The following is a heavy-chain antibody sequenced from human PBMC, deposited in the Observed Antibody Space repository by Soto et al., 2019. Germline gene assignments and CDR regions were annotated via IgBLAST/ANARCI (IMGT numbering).Heavy chain of an antibody. Sequence: GGSLRLSCAASGFTFSSYGMHWVRQAPGKGLEWVAVISYDGSNKYYADSVKGRFTISRDNSKNTLYLQMNSLRAEDTAVYYCTTDLWRIAVVVGSTGYFNPWGQGTPVTAPQ. J-gene: IGHJ5*02. V-gene: IGHV3-30*03. D-gene: IGHD2-15*01. CDR1: GFTFSSYG. CDR3: TTDLWRIAVVVGSTGYFNP. CDR2: ISYDGSNK.